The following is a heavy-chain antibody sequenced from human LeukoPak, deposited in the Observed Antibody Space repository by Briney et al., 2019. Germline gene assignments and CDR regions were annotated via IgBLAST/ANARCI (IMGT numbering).Heavy chain of an antibody. V-gene: IGHV4-59*01. J-gene: IGHJ5*02. CDR1: GGSISPYF. D-gene: IGHD3-10*01. Sequence: PSETLSLTCTVSGGSISPYFWSWIRQPPGKELEWIGYISYTGNTNYNPSLKSRVTISVDTSKNQFSLQLTSVTAADTAVYYCARDDYRGVTNFDPWGQGTLVTVSS. CDR2: ISYTGNT. CDR3: ARDDYRGVTNFDP.